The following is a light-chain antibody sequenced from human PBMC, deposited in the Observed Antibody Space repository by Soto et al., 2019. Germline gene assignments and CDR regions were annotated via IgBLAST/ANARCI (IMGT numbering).Light chain of an antibody. CDR1: SSDVGGYNF. CDR3: SSYAATVYV. V-gene: IGLV2-8*01. Sequence: QSALTQPPSASGSPGQSVTISCTGTSSDVGGYNFVSWFQQHPGKVPKLIMYEVSKRPSGVPDRFSGSKSGNTASLTVSGLQADDEADYYCSSYAATVYVFGTVTKVTVL. CDR2: EVS. J-gene: IGLJ1*01.